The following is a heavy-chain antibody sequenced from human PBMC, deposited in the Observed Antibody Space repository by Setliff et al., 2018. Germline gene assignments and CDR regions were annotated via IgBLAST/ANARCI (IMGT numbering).Heavy chain of an antibody. CDR1: GGSISRGSYY. V-gene: IGHV4-61*09. Sequence: SETLSLTCTVSGGSISRGSYYWSWIRQPAGKGLEWIGHIYTSGSTNYNPSLKSRVTISVDTSKNQFSLKLSSVTAADTAVYYCASYRQDVNYWGQGTLVTVSS. CDR3: ASYRQDVNY. D-gene: IGHD4-4*01. CDR2: IYTSGST. J-gene: IGHJ4*02.